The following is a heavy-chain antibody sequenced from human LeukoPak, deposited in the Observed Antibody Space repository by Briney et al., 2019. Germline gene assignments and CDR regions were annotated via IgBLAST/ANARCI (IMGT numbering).Heavy chain of an antibody. J-gene: IGHJ4*02. V-gene: IGHV3-30*02. D-gene: IGHD3/OR15-3a*01. CDR1: GFTFSSYG. CDR2: IRHDGTNE. Sequence: GGSLRLSCAASGFTFSSYGMHWVRQAPGKGLEWVAFIRHDGTNEDYADSVKGRFTVSRDNSKNTLYLQVNGLKTEDTAVYYCARDLGLAKLDPEGYFDYWGQGTLVTVSS. CDR3: ARDLGLAKLDPEGYFDY.